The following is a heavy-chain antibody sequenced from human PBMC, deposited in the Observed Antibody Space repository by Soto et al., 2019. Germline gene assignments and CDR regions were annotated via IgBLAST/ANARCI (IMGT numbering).Heavy chain of an antibody. CDR3: ARAYQLTYYFDD. CDR2: ISDDGSKT. D-gene: IGHD3-9*01. CDR1: GVTLRGYA. J-gene: IGHJ4*02. V-gene: IGHV3-30*14. Sequence: QVHLVESGGGVVQPGRSLRLSCAGSGVTLRGYAVHWVRQTPGKGLEWVTVISDDGSKTYYADSVKGRFSVSRDDSTNMVFLQMSSLRSEDTAVYHCARAYQLTYYFDDWGPGTPVTVSS.